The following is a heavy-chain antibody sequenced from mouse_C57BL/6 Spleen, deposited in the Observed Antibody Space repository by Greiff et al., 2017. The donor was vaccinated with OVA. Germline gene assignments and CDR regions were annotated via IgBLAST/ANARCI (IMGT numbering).Heavy chain of an antibody. V-gene: IGHV1-22*01. J-gene: IGHJ3*01. CDR3: ASYYPRYPTWVAY. Sequence: VQLQPSGPELVKPGASVKMSCKASGYTFTDYNMHWVKQSHGKSLEWIGYIHPNNGGTSDNQKFKGKATLTVNKSSSTAYMELRSLTSEDSAVDYCASYYPRYPTWVAYWGQGTLVTVAA. CDR2: IHPNNGGT. CDR1: GYTFTDYN. D-gene: IGHD1-1*02.